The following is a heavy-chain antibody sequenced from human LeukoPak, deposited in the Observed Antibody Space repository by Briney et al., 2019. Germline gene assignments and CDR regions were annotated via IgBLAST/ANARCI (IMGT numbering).Heavy chain of an antibody. Sequence: PGGSVRLSCAAWGFLFRIYAMICVRQAPGRGLQLGSLISGSGDGAHYADSVKGRLTISRENSKNTAYLQMTNLRGEDTAVYYCAKGYIQLWWFDYWGQGTLVTVSS. CDR1: GFLFRIYA. J-gene: IGHJ4*02. D-gene: IGHD2-21*01. CDR3: AKGYIQLWWFDY. V-gene: IGHV3-23*01. CDR2: ISGSGDGA.